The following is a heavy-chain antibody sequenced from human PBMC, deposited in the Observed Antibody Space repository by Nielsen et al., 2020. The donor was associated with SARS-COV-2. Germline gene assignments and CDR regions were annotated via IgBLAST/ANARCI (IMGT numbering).Heavy chain of an antibody. CDR3: AKDRGSYNHYYYYYGMDV. Sequence: GESLKISCAASGFTFSSYGMHWVRQAPGKGLEWVAVISYDGSNKYYADSVKGRFTISRDNSKNTLYLQMNSLRAEDTAVYYCAKDRGSYNHYYYYYGMDVWGQGTTVTVSS. J-gene: IGHJ6*02. CDR2: ISYDGSNK. D-gene: IGHD1-26*01. CDR1: GFTFSSYG. V-gene: IGHV3-30*18.